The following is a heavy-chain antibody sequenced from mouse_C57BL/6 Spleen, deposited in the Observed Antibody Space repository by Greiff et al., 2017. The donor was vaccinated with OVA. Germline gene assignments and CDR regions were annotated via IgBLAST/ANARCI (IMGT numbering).Heavy chain of an antibody. CDR3: AKLTAHAMDY. D-gene: IGHD4-1*01. Sequence: VQLQQPGAELVKPGASVKLSCKASGYTFTSYWMQWVKQRPGQGLEWIGEIDPSDSYTNYNQKFKGKATLTVDTSSSTAYMQLSSLTSEDSAVYYCAKLTAHAMDYWGQGTSVTVSS. CDR1: GYTFTSYW. V-gene: IGHV1-50*01. CDR2: IDPSDSYT. J-gene: IGHJ4*01.